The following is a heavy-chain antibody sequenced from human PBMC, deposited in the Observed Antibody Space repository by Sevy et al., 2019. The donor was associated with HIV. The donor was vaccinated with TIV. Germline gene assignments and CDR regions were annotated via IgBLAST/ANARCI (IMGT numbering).Heavy chain of an antibody. CDR1: GYSFTSHW. D-gene: IGHD3-22*01. J-gene: IGHJ4*02. V-gene: IGHV5-51*01. CDR3: ATSRSGYFDSSGYYIY. Sequence: GGSLRLSCKGSGYSFTSHWICWVRHMPGKGLEWMGIIYPDDSDTRYSPSFQGQVTFSADKSISTAYLQWSSLKASDTAMYYCATSRSGYFDSSGYYIYWGQGTLVTVSS. CDR2: IYPDDSDT.